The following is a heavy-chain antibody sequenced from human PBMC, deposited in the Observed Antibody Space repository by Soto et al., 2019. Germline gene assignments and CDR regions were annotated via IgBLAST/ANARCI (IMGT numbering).Heavy chain of an antibody. J-gene: IGHJ4*02. CDR3: ARPVGSSSWYSPYFDY. D-gene: IGHD6-13*01. CDR2: IIPIFGTA. Sequence: SVKVSCKASGGTFSSYAISWVRQAPGQGLEWMGGIIPIFGTANYAQKFQGRVTITADESTSTAYMELSSLRSEDTAVYYCARPVGSSSWYSPYFDYWGQGALVTVSS. CDR1: GGTFSSYA. V-gene: IGHV1-69*13.